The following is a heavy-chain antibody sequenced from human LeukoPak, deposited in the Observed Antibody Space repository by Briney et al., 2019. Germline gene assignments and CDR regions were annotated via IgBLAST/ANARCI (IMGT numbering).Heavy chain of an antibody. CDR1: GFTLCSYW. CDR2: IKKNGSEK. Sequence: SGGSLRLSFSAPGFTLCSYWMSWGRQAPGEGLGWGGNIKKNGSEKYYVDSVKGRFTISRDNAKNSLYLQMNSLRAEDTATYFCVGARSSLWSRQVSIWFDPWGQGTLVTVSS. CDR3: VGARSSLWSRQVSIWFDP. V-gene: IGHV3-7*01. D-gene: IGHD2-2*01. J-gene: IGHJ5*02.